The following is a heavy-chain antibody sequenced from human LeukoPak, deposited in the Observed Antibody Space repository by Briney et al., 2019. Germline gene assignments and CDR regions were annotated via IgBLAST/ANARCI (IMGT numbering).Heavy chain of an antibody. Sequence: GGSLRLSCAASGFTFSSYAMSWVRQAPGKGLEWVSAISGSGGSTYYADSVKGRFTISRDNSKSTLYLQMNSLRAEDTAVYYCAKAGQPYGGHFDYWGQGTLVTVSS. CDR1: GFTFSSYA. J-gene: IGHJ4*02. D-gene: IGHD4-23*01. V-gene: IGHV3-23*01. CDR3: AKAGQPYGGHFDY. CDR2: ISGSGGST.